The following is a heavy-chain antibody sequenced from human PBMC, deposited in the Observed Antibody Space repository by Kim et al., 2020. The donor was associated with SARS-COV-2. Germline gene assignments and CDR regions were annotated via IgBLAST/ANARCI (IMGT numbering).Heavy chain of an antibody. Sequence: GGSLRLSCAASGFTFSSSWMTWVRQAPGKGLEWVANIKHDESEKNCVDSSKGRFSISRDNAKNSLYLQMNSLRAEDTAVYYCGKGGWFGLSWGQGILVTVSS. CDR1: GFTFSSSW. J-gene: IGHJ5*02. CDR2: IKHDESEK. V-gene: IGHV3-7*01. CDR3: GKGGWFGLS. D-gene: IGHD3-10*01.